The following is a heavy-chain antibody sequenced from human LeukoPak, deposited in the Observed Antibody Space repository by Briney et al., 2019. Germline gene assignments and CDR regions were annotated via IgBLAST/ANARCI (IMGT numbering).Heavy chain of an antibody. CDR2: IYTSGST. Sequence: GSLRLSCAASGFSVSSTYMSWVRQAPGKGLEWVSLIYTSGSTLYADSVMGRFTISRDNSKNTLFLQMNSLRAEDSAVYYCTRDRAGTQSWVEFDLWGQGTLVTVSS. J-gene: IGHJ5*02. CDR3: TRDRAGTQSWVEFDL. D-gene: IGHD3-10*01. V-gene: IGHV3-66*03. CDR1: GFSVSSTY.